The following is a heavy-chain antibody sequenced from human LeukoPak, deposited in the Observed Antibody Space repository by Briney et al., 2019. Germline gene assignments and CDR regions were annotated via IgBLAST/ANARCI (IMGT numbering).Heavy chain of an antibody. CDR3: ARDRTTVTVFDY. Sequence: ASVKVSCKASGYTLTGYYIHWVRQAPGQGLEWMGCINPYSGGTKFAQKFQDRVTMTRDTSISTAYMELSRLTSDDTAVYYCARDRTTVTVFDYWGQGTLVSVSS. CDR2: INPYSGGT. J-gene: IGHJ4*02. CDR1: GYTLTGYY. V-gene: IGHV1-2*02. D-gene: IGHD4-17*01.